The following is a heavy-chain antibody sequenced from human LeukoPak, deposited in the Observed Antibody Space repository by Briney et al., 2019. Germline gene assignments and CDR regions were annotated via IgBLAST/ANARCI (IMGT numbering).Heavy chain of an antibody. CDR3: ARGRRGNSGSYGY. Sequence: ASVKVSCKASGYTCTGYYMHWVRQAPGQGLEWMGWINPNSGGTNYAQKFQGRVTMTRDTSISTAYMELSRLRSDDTAVYYCARGRRGNSGSYGYWGQGTLVTVSS. D-gene: IGHD1-26*01. V-gene: IGHV1-2*02. CDR1: GYTCTGYY. CDR2: INPNSGGT. J-gene: IGHJ4*02.